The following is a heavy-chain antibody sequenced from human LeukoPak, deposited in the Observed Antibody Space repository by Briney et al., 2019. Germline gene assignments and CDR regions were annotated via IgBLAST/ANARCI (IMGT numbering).Heavy chain of an antibody. J-gene: IGHJ3*02. V-gene: IGHV1-2*02. CDR1: GYTFTSYG. D-gene: IGHD3-22*01. CDR3: ARGPPYYYDSRGAFDI. Sequence: ASVKVSCKASGYTFTSYGISWVRQAPGQGLEWVGWINPNSGGTNYAQKFQGRVTLTRDTSISTAYMELSRLRSDDTAVYYCARGPPYYYDSRGAFDIWGQGTMVTVSS. CDR2: INPNSGGT.